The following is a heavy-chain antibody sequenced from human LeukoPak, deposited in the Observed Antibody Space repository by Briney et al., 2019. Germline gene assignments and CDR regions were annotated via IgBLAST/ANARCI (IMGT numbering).Heavy chain of an antibody. D-gene: IGHD6-13*01. Sequence: GASVNVSCKASGYNFATYGFCWVRQAPGHGLEWMGWISANNGKTAYAQKFQGRVTLTTVTSTTTAYLELRTLRPDDTAVYYCAKVAGDRMDYWGQGTLVTVSS. CDR2: ISANNGKT. J-gene: IGHJ4*02. CDR3: AKVAGDRMDY. CDR1: GYNFATYG. V-gene: IGHV1-18*01.